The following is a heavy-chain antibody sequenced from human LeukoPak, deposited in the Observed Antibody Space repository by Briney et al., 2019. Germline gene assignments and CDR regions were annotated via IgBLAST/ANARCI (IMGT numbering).Heavy chain of an antibody. CDR3: ARVWAWGSGNYFDN. J-gene: IGHJ4*02. CDR1: GFAFSDYY. V-gene: IGHV3-11*05. Sequence: GGSLRLSCAASGFAFSDYYMSWIRQAPGKGLEWVSYISSSSDTNYADSVKGRFTISRVNAKNSLYLQMNSLRVEDTALYYCARVWAWGSGNYFDNWGQGTLVTVSS. D-gene: IGHD7-27*01. CDR2: ISSSSDT.